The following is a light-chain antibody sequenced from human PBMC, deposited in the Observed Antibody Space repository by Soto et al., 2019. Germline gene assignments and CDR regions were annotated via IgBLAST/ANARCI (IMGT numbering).Light chain of an antibody. V-gene: IGLV2-8*01. CDR1: INDVGGYNY. CDR2: QVT. J-gene: IGLJ1*01. Sequence: QSALTQPPSASGSPGQSVTISCAGTINDVGGYNYVSWYQQHPGKVPQLMIYQVTKRPSGVPDRFSASKSDTTASLTISGLQAEDEGDYYCMSYAGGKRFVFGTGTKVTVL. CDR3: MSYAGGKRFV.